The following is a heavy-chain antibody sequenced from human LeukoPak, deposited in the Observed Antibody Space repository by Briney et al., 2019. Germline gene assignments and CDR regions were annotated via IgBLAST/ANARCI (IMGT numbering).Heavy chain of an antibody. CDR3: ASWYSSSWFDAFDI. V-gene: IGHV3-53*01. Sequence: GGSLRLSCAASGFTVSSNYMSWVRQAPGKGLEWVSVIYSGGSTYYADSVKGRFTISRDNSKNTQYLQMNSLRAEDTAVYYCASWYSSSWFDAFDIWGQGTMVTVSS. CDR1: GFTVSSNY. D-gene: IGHD6-13*01. J-gene: IGHJ3*02. CDR2: IYSGGST.